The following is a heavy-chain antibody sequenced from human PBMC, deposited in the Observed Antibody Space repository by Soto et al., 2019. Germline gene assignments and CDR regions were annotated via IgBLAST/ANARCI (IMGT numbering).Heavy chain of an antibody. D-gene: IGHD6-19*01. CDR3: ARVFSGGGDYYYYGMDL. CDR2: IYYSGTT. V-gene: IGHV4-59*01. J-gene: IGHJ6*02. Sequence: SETLSLTCTVSGGSIDTYYWSWIRQPPGEGLEWIGYIYYSGTTYYNPSLKSRLSMSVDKSKNQFSLRLTSVTAADTAVYYCARVFSGGGDYYYYGMDLWGQGSTVTVSS. CDR1: GGSIDTYY.